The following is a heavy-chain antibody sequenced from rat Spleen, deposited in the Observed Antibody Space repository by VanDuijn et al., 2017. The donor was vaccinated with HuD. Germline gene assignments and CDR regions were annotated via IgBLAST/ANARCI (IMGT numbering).Heavy chain of an antibody. CDR1: GFTFKNYW. CDR2: ISDTGDTT. Sequence: EVQLVESGGGLVQPGRSLKLSCVASGFTFKNYWMTWIRQAPGQGLEWVASISDTGDTTYYPDSVKGRFTISRDNAKSTLYLQMDSLRSEDTATYYCTTGVYTTDYYGGAYWGQGVMVTVSS. V-gene: IGHV5-31*01. J-gene: IGHJ2*01. CDR3: TTGVYTTDYYGGAY. D-gene: IGHD1-6*01.